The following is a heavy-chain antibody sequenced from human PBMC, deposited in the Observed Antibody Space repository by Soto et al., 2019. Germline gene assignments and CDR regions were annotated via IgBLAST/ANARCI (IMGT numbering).Heavy chain of an antibody. V-gene: IGHV3-53*01. CDR3: GSPPGGGGY. Sequence: EVQLVESGGGLIQPGGSLRLSCAVSGFTVSNNYMSWVRQAPGKGLEGVSVIYSGGYTAYGDSVKGRFTISRDNSKNPLTFQKNARSAGAPAVFFWGSPPGGGGYWGQGTLVTVSS. J-gene: IGHJ4*02. CDR2: IYSGGYT. D-gene: IGHD3-10*01. CDR1: GFTVSNNY.